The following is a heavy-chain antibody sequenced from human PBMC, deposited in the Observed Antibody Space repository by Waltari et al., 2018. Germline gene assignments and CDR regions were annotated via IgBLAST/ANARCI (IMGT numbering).Heavy chain of an antibody. J-gene: IGHJ4*02. V-gene: IGHV4-4*02. CDR1: GGSISSSNW. CDR2: IYHSGST. Sequence: QVQLQESGPGLVKPSGTLSLTCAVSGGSISSSNWWSWVRQPPGKGLEWIGEIYHSGSTNDHPSLQSRVTISVDKSKNQFSLKLSSVTAADTAVYYCAREESGYGSGSPGDYWGQGTLVTVSS. D-gene: IGHD3-10*01. CDR3: AREESGYGSGSPGDY.